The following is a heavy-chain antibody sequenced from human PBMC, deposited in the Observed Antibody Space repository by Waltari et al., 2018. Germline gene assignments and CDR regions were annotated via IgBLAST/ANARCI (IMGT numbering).Heavy chain of an antibody. V-gene: IGHV3-21*01. J-gene: IGHJ4*02. D-gene: IGHD5-12*01. Sequence: EVQLVESGGGLVKPGGSLRLSCAASGFTFSSYSMNWVRPAPGKGLEWVSSISSSSSYIYYADSVKGRFTISRDNAKNSLYLQMNSLRAEDTAVYYCARNTQATSLSFDYWGQGTLVTVSS. CDR1: GFTFSSYS. CDR3: ARNTQATSLSFDY. CDR2: ISSSSSYI.